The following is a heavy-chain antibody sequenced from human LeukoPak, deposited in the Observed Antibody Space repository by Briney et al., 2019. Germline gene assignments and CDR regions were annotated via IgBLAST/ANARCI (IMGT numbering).Heavy chain of an antibody. CDR3: AKSPGGPMVRGVINWFGP. D-gene: IGHD3-10*01. J-gene: IGHJ5*02. Sequence: GGSLRLSCAASGFTFSSYWMHWVRQAPGKGLVWVSRINSDGSSTGYADSVKGRFTISRDNSKNTLYLQMNSLRAEDTAVYYCAKSPGGPMVRGVINWFGPWGQGTLVTVSS. CDR2: INSDGSST. CDR1: GFTFSSYW. V-gene: IGHV3-74*01.